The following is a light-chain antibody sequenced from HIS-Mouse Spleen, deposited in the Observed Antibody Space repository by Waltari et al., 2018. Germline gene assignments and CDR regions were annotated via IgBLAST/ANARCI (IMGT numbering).Light chain of an antibody. CDR3: CSYAGSYTYV. J-gene: IGLJ1*01. CDR2: DVS. Sequence: QSALTQPRPVSGSPGQSVTISCTGTSSDFGGYNYFSWYQQHPAKAPKLMIYDVSKRPSGVPDRFSGSKSGNTASLTISGLQAEDEADYYCCSYAGSYTYVFGTGTKVTVL. CDR1: SSDFGGYNY. V-gene: IGLV2-11*01.